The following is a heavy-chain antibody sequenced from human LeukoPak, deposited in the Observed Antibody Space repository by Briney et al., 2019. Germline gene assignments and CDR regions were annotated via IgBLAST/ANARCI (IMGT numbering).Heavy chain of an antibody. CDR1: GYTFTSYG. Sequence: ASVKVSCKASGYTFTSYGINWVRQAPGQGLEWMGWISAYNGNTNYAQRLQGRVTMTTDTSTSTGYMELRSLRSDDTAVYYCARDFDQYSGRFGGFGHDFWGQGALVTVSS. CDR2: ISAYNGNT. J-gene: IGHJ4*02. CDR3: ARDFDQYSGRFGGFGHDF. D-gene: IGHD1-26*01. V-gene: IGHV1-18*01.